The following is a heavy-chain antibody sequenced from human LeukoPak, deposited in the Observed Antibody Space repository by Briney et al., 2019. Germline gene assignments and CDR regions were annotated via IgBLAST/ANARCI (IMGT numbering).Heavy chain of an antibody. V-gene: IGHV1-18*01. CDR2: ISAYNGNT. CDR1: GYTFTSYG. Sequence: ASVKVSCKASGYTFTSYGISWVRQAPGQGLEWMGWISAYNGNTNYAQKVQGRVTMTTDTSTSTAYMELRSLRSDDTAVYYCARVAVAGTGSDAFDIWGQGTMVTVSS. J-gene: IGHJ3*02. CDR3: ARVAVAGTGSDAFDI. D-gene: IGHD6-19*01.